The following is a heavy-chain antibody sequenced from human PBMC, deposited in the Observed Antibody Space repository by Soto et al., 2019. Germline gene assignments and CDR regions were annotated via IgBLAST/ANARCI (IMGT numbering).Heavy chain of an antibody. V-gene: IGHV4-31*03. CDR3: ARAPVLRFLEWLSVYFDY. Sequence: PSETLSLTCTVSGGSISSGGYYWSWIRQHPGKGLEWIGYIYYSGSTYYNPSLKSRVTISVDTSKNQFSLKLSSVTAADTAVYYCARAPVLRFLEWLSVYFDYWGQGTLVTVSS. D-gene: IGHD3-3*01. CDR1: GGSISSGGYY. CDR2: IYYSGST. J-gene: IGHJ4*02.